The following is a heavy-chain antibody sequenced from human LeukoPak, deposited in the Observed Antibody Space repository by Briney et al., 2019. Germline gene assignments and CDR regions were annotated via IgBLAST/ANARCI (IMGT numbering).Heavy chain of an antibody. Sequence: GGSLRLSCAASGVTVSSNYMSWVRQAPGKGLEWVSVIYSGGSTYYADSVKGRFTISRDNAKNSLYLQMNSLRAEDTAVYYCARVASFWSGYLGWGQGTLVTVSS. V-gene: IGHV3-53*01. CDR1: GVTVSSNY. CDR3: ARVASFWSGYLG. CDR2: IYSGGST. J-gene: IGHJ4*02. D-gene: IGHD3-3*01.